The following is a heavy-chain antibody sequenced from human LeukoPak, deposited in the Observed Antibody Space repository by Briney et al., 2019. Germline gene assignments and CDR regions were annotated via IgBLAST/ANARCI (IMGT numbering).Heavy chain of an antibody. CDR3: AREVRNYGDYSTKYYFDY. CDR2: INPSGGST. CDR1: GYTLTSYY. D-gene: IGHD4-17*01. V-gene: IGHV1-46*01. Sequence: GASVKVSCKASGYTLTSYYMHWVRQAPGQGLEWMGIINPSGGSTSYAQKFQGRVAMTRDTSTSTVYMELSSLRSEDTAVYYCAREVRNYGDYSTKYYFDYWGQGTLVTVSS. J-gene: IGHJ4*02.